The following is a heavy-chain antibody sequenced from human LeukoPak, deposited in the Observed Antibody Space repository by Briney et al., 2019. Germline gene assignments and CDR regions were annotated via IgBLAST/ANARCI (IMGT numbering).Heavy chain of an antibody. CDR2: MDHSGST. D-gene: IGHD3-3*01. Sequence: SETLSVTCAVYGGAFSGNYWSWIRQPQGMGLEWIGEMDHSGSTNYNPSLKSRVTISVDTSKNHFSLKLSSVTAADTAVYYCARGQGDAWSGYVLNVWGEGTTVTVSS. J-gene: IGHJ6*04. CDR3: ARGQGDAWSGYVLNV. V-gene: IGHV4-34*01. CDR1: GGAFSGNY.